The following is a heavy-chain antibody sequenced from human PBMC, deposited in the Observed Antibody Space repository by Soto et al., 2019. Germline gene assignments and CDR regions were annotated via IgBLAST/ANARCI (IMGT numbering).Heavy chain of an antibody. CDR2: IYYSGST. CDR3: ARVFSDFWSGHYYYYYMDV. V-gene: IGHV4-31*03. D-gene: IGHD3-3*01. Sequence: SETLSLTCTVSGGSISSGGYYWSWIRQHPGKGLEWIGYIYYSGSTYYNPSLKTRVNISVDTSKNQFSLKLSSVTAAETAVYYCARVFSDFWSGHYYYYYMDVWGKGTTVTVSS. J-gene: IGHJ6*03. CDR1: GGSISSGGYY.